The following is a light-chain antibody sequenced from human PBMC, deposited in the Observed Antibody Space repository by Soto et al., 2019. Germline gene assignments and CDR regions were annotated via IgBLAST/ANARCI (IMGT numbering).Light chain of an antibody. J-gene: IGKJ2*01. CDR2: GAS. CDR1: QSVASSY. CDR3: QHYGTSSST. Sequence: EIVLTQSPGTLSLSPGEGATLSCRASQSVASSYLAWYQQKPGQAPRLLIYGASNRATGIPDRFSGGGSGTDFTLTISSLEPEAFAVYYCQHYGTSSSTFGQGTKLEIK. V-gene: IGKV3-20*01.